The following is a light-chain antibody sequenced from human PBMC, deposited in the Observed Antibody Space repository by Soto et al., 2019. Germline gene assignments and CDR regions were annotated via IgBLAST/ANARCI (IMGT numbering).Light chain of an antibody. V-gene: IGLV2-14*01. CDR1: SSDIGAYNY. Sequence: QSALTQSASVSGSPGQSITISCTGTSSDIGAYNYVSWYQQHPGKAPKLMIYEVSNRPSGVSNRFSGSKSGNTASLTISGLQDEDEADYYCSSYTGSSTPYVFGTGTKLTV. CDR3: SSYTGSSTPYV. J-gene: IGLJ1*01. CDR2: EVS.